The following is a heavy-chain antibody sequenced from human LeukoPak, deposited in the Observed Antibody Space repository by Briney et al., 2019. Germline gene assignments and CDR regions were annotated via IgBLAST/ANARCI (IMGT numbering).Heavy chain of an antibody. CDR3: TQHSAPKPSYYYYYYMDV. V-gene: IGHV3-15*01. J-gene: IGHJ6*03. D-gene: IGHD3-10*01. Sequence: GGSLRLSCAASGFTFSNAWMSWVRQAPGKGLEWVGRIKSKTDGGTTDYAAPVKGRFTISRDDSKNTLYLQMNSLKTEDTAVYYCTQHSAPKPSYYYYYYMDVWGKGTTVTVSS. CDR2: IKSKTDGGTT. CDR1: GFTFSNAW.